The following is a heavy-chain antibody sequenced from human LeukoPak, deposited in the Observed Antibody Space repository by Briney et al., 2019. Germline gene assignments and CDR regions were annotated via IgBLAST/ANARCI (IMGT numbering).Heavy chain of an antibody. Sequence: SETLSLTRGVSGGSVINTNWWTWVRQPPGKGLEWIGEVHLDGRTNYNPSLESRLTMSVDVSENQVSLKLTSVTAADTAVYYCAREGGFYRPLDYSGQGTLVTVSS. V-gene: IGHV4-4*02. CDR3: AREGGFYRPLDY. CDR1: GGSVINTNW. CDR2: VHLDGRT. J-gene: IGHJ4*02. D-gene: IGHD3-3*01.